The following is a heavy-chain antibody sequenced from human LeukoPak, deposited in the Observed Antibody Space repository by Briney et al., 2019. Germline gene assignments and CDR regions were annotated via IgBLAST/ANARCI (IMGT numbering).Heavy chain of an antibody. D-gene: IGHD3-9*01. J-gene: IGHJ4*02. CDR2: IYYSGST. CDR1: GGSISSGGYY. CDR3: ARVVTGYDILTGYYTGGFHY. Sequence: PSETLSLTCTVSGGSISSGGYYWSWIRQHPGKGLEWIGYIYYSGSTYYNPSLKSRVTISVDTSKNQFSLKLSSVTAADTAVYYCARVVTGYDILTGYYTGGFHYWGQGTLVTVSS. V-gene: IGHV4-31*03.